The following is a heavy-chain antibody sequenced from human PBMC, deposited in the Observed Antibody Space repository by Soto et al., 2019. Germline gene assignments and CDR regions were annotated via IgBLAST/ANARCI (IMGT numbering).Heavy chain of an antibody. CDR3: ARALTWNSSSISVY. V-gene: IGHV4-59*12. Sequence: SETLSLTCTVSGGSISSYYWSWIRQPPGKGLEWIGYIYHSGSTYYNPSLKSRVTISVDRSKNQFSLKLSSVTAADTAVYYCARALTWNSSSISVYGGRATLVTV. J-gene: IGHJ4*02. D-gene: IGHD1-7*01. CDR1: GGSISSYY. CDR2: IYHSGST.